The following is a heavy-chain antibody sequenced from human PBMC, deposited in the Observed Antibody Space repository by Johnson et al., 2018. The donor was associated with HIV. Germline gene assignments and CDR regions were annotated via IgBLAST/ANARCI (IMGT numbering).Heavy chain of an antibody. CDR1: GFSLSVYA. D-gene: IGHD5-24*01. CDR3: ARLRDGYNFDAFDI. V-gene: IGHV3-48*03. CDR2: ISRGGDNT. Sequence: VQLVESGGGLVQPGGSLRLSCAASGFSLSVYAMTWVRQAPGKGLEWVSTISRGGDNTYYADSVKGRFTISRDNAKNSLYLQMNSLTAEDTALYYCARLRDGYNFDAFDIWGQGTMVTVSS. J-gene: IGHJ3*02.